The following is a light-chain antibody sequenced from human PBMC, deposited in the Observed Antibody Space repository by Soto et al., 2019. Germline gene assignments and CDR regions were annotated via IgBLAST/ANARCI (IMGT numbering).Light chain of an antibody. CDR1: QSVSSY. V-gene: IGKV3D-15*01. Sequence: EIVLTHSPGTLSVSPGERATLSCRASQSVSSYLAWYQQKPGQAPRLLIYDASNRATGIPARFSGSGSGTDFTLTISSLQSEDFAVYYCQHYNDHPLTFGGGTKVDIK. J-gene: IGKJ4*01. CDR3: QHYNDHPLT. CDR2: DAS.